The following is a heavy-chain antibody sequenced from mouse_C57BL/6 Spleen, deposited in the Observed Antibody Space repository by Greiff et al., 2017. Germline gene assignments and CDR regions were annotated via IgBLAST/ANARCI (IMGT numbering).Heavy chain of an antibody. CDR3: VRDGSSYCWYFDV. CDR1: GFSFNTYA. J-gene: IGHJ1*03. Sequence: EVMLVESGGGLVQPKGSLKLSCAASGFSFNTYAMNWVRQAPGKGLEWVARIRSKSNNYATYYADSVKDRFTISRDDSESMLYLQMNNLKTEDTAMYYCVRDGSSYCWYFDVWGTGTTVTVSS. CDR2: IRSKSNNYAT. V-gene: IGHV10-1*01. D-gene: IGHD1-1*01.